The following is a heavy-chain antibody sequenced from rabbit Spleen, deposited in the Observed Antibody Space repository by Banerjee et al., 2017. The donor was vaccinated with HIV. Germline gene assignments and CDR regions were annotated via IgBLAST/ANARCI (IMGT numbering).Heavy chain of an antibody. CDR1: GFSFSSGYD. D-gene: IGHD4-2*01. CDR2: IYAGSSGST. V-gene: IGHV1S40*01. Sequence: QSLEESGGGLVKPGASLTLTCKASGFSFSSGYDMCWVRQAPGKGLEWIACIYAGSSGSTYYASWAKGRFTISKTSSTTVTLQMTSLTAADMATYFCAREVLYAAYAGFGDATIYYFDLWGPGTLVTVS. J-gene: IGHJ4*01. CDR3: AREVLYAAYAGFGDATIYYFDL.